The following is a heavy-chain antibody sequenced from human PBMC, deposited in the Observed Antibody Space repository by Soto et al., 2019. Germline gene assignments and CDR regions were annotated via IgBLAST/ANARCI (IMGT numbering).Heavy chain of an antibody. CDR1: GFTFSTFW. CDR2: INSDGSST. V-gene: IGHV3-74*01. Sequence: EVQLVESGGGLVQPGGSLSLSCEASGFTFSTFWMHWVRQAPGKGLVWVSRINSDGSSTNYADSVKGRVTISRDNAKNMLYRQMNSLRAEDTAVYYCARDFEYGGQGTLVTVSS. CDR3: ARDFEY. J-gene: IGHJ4*02.